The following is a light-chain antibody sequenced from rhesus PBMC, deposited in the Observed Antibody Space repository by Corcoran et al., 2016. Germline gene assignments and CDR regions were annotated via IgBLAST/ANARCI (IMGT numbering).Light chain of an antibody. V-gene: IGKV1-25*01. CDR2: EAS. CDR3: QHYYSTPYS. CDR1: QGITND. Sequence: DIQMTQSPSSLSASVGDRVTITCRASQGITNDLAWYQQKPGETPKLLVYEASSLQSGIPSRFSGSGFGTDFTLTISSLQPEDFATYYCQHYYSTPYSFGQGTKVEIK. J-gene: IGKJ2*01.